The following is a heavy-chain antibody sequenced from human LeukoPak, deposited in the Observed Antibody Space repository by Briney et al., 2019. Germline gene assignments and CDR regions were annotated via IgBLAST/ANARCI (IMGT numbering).Heavy chain of an antibody. J-gene: IGHJ2*01. V-gene: IGHV4-59*01. CDR3: ARVYYSSSYDYWYFDL. CDR1: GGSISNYY. Sequence: SETLSLTCTVSGGSISNYYWSWIRQPPGKGLEWIGYIYYSGSTNYNPSLKSRVTISVDTSKNQFSLKLGSVTAADTAVYYCARVYYSSSYDYWYFDLWGRGTLVTVSS. CDR2: IYYSGST. D-gene: IGHD6-13*01.